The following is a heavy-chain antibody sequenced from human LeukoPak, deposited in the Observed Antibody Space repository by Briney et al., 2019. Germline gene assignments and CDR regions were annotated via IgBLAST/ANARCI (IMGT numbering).Heavy chain of an antibody. CDR2: VIPIFGTA. CDR3: ARDPDKYSSSSGGY. J-gene: IGHJ4*02. D-gene: IGHD6-6*01. V-gene: IGHV1-69*13. Sequence: ASVKVSCKASGGTFSSYAISWVRQAPGQGLEWMGGVIPIFGTANYAQKFQGRVTITADESTSTAYMELSSLRSEDTAVYYCARDPDKYSSSSGGYWGQGTLSPSPQ. CDR1: GGTFSSYA.